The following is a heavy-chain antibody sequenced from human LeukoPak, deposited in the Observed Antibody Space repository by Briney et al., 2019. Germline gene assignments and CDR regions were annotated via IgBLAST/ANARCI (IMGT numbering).Heavy chain of an antibody. CDR3: AREDPQTTVPEGMDV. Sequence: SETLSLTCTVSGGSISHYYWSWIRQSPGKGLEWIGCIYYSGTTNYNPSLKSRVTTSVDTSRNQFSLQLRSVTAADTAVYYCAREDPQTTVPEGMDVWGQGTTVIVSS. CDR1: GGSISHYY. CDR2: IYYSGTT. J-gene: IGHJ6*02. D-gene: IGHD4-17*01. V-gene: IGHV4-59*01.